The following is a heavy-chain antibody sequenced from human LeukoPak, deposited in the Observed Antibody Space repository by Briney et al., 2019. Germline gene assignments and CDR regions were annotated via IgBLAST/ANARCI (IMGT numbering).Heavy chain of an antibody. Sequence: SETLSLTCTVSGGSISSGGYYWSWNRQHPGKGLEWIGYIYYSGSTYYNPSLKSRVTISVDTSKNQFSLKLSSVTAADTAVYYCARVAEYYGSGSWFDYWGQGTLVTVSS. D-gene: IGHD3-10*01. CDR2: IYYSGST. V-gene: IGHV4-31*03. CDR3: ARVAEYYGSGSWFDY. CDR1: GGSISSGGYY. J-gene: IGHJ4*02.